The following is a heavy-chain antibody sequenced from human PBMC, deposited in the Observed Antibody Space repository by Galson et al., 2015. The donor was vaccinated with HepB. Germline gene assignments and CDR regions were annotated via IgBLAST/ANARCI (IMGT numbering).Heavy chain of an antibody. J-gene: IGHJ4*02. V-gene: IGHV2-26*01. Sequence: GVTWIRQPPGKALEWLAHLFSNDEKSYSTSLKSRLAISEDTSKSQVVLTMTNMDPADAATYYCARVAYWCGGDCYYLVDYWGQGALVTVSS. D-gene: IGHD2-21*02. CDR1: G. CDR3: ARVAYWCGGDCYYLVDY. CDR2: LFSNDEK.